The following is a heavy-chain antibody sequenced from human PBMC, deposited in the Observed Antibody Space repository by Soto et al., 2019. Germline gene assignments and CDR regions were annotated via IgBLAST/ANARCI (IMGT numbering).Heavy chain of an antibody. Sequence: VQLVQSGAEVRKPGASVKVSCKATGYTFSNYGFIWVRQAPGQGLAWVGWISGYNGDTNYAQSLHGSLTMTTDTATGTVYMDLKNLRSDDTAVYYCARAEAYSSSWYAMDVWGQGTTVIVSS. CDR3: ARAEAYSSSWYAMDV. D-gene: IGHD6-13*01. J-gene: IGHJ6*02. CDR2: ISGYNGDT. V-gene: IGHV1-18*01. CDR1: GYTFSNYG.